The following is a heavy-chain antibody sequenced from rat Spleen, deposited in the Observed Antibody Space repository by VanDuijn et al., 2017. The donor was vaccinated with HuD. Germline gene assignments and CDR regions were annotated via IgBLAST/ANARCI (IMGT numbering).Heavy chain of an antibody. V-gene: IGHV5-58*01. CDR3: VTETNWERFAY. CDR2: INPESSNT. J-gene: IGHJ3*01. D-gene: IGHD5-1*01. CDR1: GFTFSRYW. Sequence: EVHLVESGGGLVQPGRSLKLSCVASGFTFSRYWMYWVRQAPGKGLEWVSSINPESSNTCYSDSVKGRFTISRDNAENTVYLQMYSLRFEDMATYYCVTETNWERFAYWGQGTLVTVSS.